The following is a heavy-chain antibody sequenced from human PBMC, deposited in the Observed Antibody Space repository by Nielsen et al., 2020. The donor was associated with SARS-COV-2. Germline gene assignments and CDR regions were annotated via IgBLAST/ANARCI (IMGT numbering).Heavy chain of an antibody. D-gene: IGHD4-17*01. Sequence: GGSLRLSCAASGFTFSSYAMHWVRQAPGKGLEWVSYISSSSTIYYADSVKGRFTISRDNAKNSLYLQMNSLRAEDTAVYYCARGVTTYDYWGQGTLVTVSS. V-gene: IGHV3-48*01. CDR2: ISSSSTI. CDR1: GFTFSSYA. CDR3: ARGVTTYDY. J-gene: IGHJ4*02.